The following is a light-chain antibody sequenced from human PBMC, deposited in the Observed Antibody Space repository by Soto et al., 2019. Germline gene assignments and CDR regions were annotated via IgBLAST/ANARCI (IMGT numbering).Light chain of an antibody. CDR1: QSVRSN. V-gene: IGKV3D-15*01. Sequence: EIVMTQSPATLSVSAGERATLSCRARQSVRSNLAWYQQKPGQAPRLLIYGASSRATGIPDRFSGSGSGTDFTLTISRLEPEDFAVYYCHQYDSWTFGQGTKVDIK. CDR3: HQYDSWT. J-gene: IGKJ1*01. CDR2: GAS.